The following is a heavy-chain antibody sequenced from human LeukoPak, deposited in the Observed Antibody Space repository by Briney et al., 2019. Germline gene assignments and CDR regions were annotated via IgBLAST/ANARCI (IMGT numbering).Heavy chain of an antibody. J-gene: IGHJ4*02. CDR1: GGTFSCYA. V-gene: IGHV1-69*05. CDR2: IIPIFGTA. Sequence: ASVKVSCKASGGTFSCYAISWVRQAPGQGLEWMGGIIPIFGTANYAQKFQGRVTITTDESTSTAYMELSSLRSEDTAVYYCARDYYDSSGKDDYWGQGTLVTVSS. D-gene: IGHD3-22*01. CDR3: ARDYYDSSGKDDY.